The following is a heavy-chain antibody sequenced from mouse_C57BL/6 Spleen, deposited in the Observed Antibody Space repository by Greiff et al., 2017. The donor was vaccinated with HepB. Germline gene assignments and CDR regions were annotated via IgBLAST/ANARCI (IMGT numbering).Heavy chain of an antibody. Sequence: QVQLQQPGAELVKPGASVKLSCKASGYTFTSYWMHWVKQRPGQGLEWIGMIHPNSGSTNYNEKFKSKATLTVDKSSSTAYMQLSSLTSEDSAVYYCARYDYDLYYFDYWGQGTTLTVSS. J-gene: IGHJ2*01. CDR2: IHPNSGST. CDR3: ARYDYDLYYFDY. V-gene: IGHV1-64*01. CDR1: GYTFTSYW. D-gene: IGHD2-4*01.